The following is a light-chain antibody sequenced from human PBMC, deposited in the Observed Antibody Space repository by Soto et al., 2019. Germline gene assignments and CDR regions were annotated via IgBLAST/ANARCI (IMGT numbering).Light chain of an antibody. CDR1: SSDVGSYNL. V-gene: IGLV2-23*01. J-gene: IGLJ3*02. CDR3: CSSRGSSTS. Sequence: QSALTQPASVSGSPGQSITMSCAGASSDVGSYNLVSWYQQYPGKAPKLIIYEGNKRPSGVSNRFSGSGSGNTASLTISGLQDEDAADYYCCSSRGSSTSFGGGTKVTVL. CDR2: EGN.